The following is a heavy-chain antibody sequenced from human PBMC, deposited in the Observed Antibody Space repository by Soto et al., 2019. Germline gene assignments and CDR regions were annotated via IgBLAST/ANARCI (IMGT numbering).Heavy chain of an antibody. V-gene: IGHV1-46*01. D-gene: IGHD1-20*01. CDR1: GYEFVDLG. J-gene: IGHJ4*02. Sequence: GGSVKVPCKASGYEFVDLGRHRMRQDHGQGLEWMGFISPDGGSTRYSQKSQARNTITTNTSTSTVYMKLSSLRSEDTAVYYCARAPRGGLIIVITSAQIDYWGPGTQVTVSS. CDR2: ISPDGGST. CDR3: ARAPRGGLIIVITSAQIDY.